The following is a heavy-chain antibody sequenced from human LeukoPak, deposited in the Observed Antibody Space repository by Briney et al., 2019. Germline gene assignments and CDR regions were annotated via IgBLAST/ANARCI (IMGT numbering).Heavy chain of an antibody. J-gene: IGHJ4*02. V-gene: IGHV2-5*02. Sequence: SGPTLVKPTQTLTLTCTFSGFSLSTSGVGVGWIRQPPGKALEWLALIYLDDDKRYSPSLKSRLTITKDTSKNQVVLTMTNMDPVDTATYYCAHKGMATIQFYFDYWGQGTLVTVSS. CDR2: IYLDDDK. CDR1: GFSLSTSGVG. D-gene: IGHD5-24*01. CDR3: AHKGMATIQFYFDY.